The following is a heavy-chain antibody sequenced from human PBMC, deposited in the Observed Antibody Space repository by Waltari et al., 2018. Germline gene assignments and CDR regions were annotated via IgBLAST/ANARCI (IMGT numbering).Heavy chain of an antibody. J-gene: IGHJ4*01. Sequence: EVQMVESGGGSVKPGDSLRLSCVASGFGFTAAGLTWVRQAPGKGLEWVGRIKSQNDGGTTDFAASVRGRFSISRDDSQNMVFLQMNSLRVEDTALYYCTTLDAPWGGWGHGTLVTVSS. D-gene: IGHD7-27*01. V-gene: IGHV3-15*01. CDR1: GFGFTAAG. CDR3: TTLDAPWGG. CDR2: IKSQNDGGTT.